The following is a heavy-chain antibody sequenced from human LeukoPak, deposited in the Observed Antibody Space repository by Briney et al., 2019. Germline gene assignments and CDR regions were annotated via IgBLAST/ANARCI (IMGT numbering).Heavy chain of an antibody. CDR1: GGTFSSYA. CDR2: IIPIFGTA. Sequence: SVKVSCKASGGTFSSYAISWVRQAPGQGLEWMGRIIPIFGTANYAQKFQGRVTITTDESTSTAYMELSSLRSEDTAVYYCARDARSDETYYYYYMDVWRKGTTVTVSS. J-gene: IGHJ6*03. V-gene: IGHV1-69*05. CDR3: ARDARSDETYYYYYMDV. D-gene: IGHD6-6*01.